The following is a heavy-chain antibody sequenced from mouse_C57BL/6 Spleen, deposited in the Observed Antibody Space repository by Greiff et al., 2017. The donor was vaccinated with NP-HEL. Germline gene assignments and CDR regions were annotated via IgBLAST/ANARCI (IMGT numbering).Heavy chain of an antibody. CDR2: ISSGGDYI. CDR1: GFTFSSYA. V-gene: IGHV5-9-1*02. Sequence: EVKLQESGEGLVKPGGSLKLSCAASGFTFSSYAMSWVRQTPEKRLEWVAYISSGGDYIYYADTVKGRFTISRDNARNTLYLQMSSLKSEDTAMYYCTRDGYDVGYFDYWGQGTTLTVSS. CDR3: TRDGYDVGYFDY. J-gene: IGHJ2*01. D-gene: IGHD2-2*01.